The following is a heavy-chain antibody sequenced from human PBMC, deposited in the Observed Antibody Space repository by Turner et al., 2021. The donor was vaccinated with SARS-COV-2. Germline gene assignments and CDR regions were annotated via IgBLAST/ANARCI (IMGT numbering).Heavy chain of an antibody. V-gene: IGHV4-39*01. CDR1: GGSISSSSYY. CDR2: IYYRGST. CDR3: ATSTVAGTELNYYGMDV. J-gene: IGHJ6*02. Sequence: QLQLPESGPGLVKPSETLSLTCTVSGGSISSSSYYWGWIRQPPGKGLEWMGGIYYRGSTYYNPSLKSRVTISVDTSKNQFSLKLSSVTAADTAVYYCATSTVAGTELNYYGMDVWGQGTTVTVSS. D-gene: IGHD6-13*01.